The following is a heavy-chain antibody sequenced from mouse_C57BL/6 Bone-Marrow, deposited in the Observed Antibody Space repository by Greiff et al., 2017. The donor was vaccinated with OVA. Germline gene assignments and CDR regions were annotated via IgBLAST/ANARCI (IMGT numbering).Heavy chain of an antibody. Sequence: VQLKESGPGLVKPSQSLSLTCSVTGYSITSGYYWNWIRQFPGNKLEWMGYISYDGSNNYNPSLKNRISITRDTSKNQLFLKLNSVTTEDTATYYCARVRYDYEFAYWGQGTLVTVSA. CDR2: ISYDGSN. D-gene: IGHD2-4*01. CDR3: ARVRYDYEFAY. J-gene: IGHJ3*01. CDR1: GYSITSGYY. V-gene: IGHV3-6*01.